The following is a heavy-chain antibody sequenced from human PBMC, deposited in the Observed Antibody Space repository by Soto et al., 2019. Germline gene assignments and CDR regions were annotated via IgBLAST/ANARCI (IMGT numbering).Heavy chain of an antibody. J-gene: IGHJ5*01. CDR1: GFTFSTYA. D-gene: IGHD6-19*01. CDR2: ISYDGSNK. Sequence: GGSLRLSCAASGFTFSTYAMHWVRQSPGKGLEWVAVISYDGSNKYYGDSVKGRFTISRDNSKNTLSLQMNSLRAEDTAEYYCAKDRVVAGIGEFDSWGQGTLVTV. CDR3: AKDRVVAGIGEFDS. V-gene: IGHV3-30*18.